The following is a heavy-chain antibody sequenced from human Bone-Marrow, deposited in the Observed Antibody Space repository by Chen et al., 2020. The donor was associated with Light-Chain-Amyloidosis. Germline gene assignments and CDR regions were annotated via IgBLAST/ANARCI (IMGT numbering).Heavy chain of an antibody. Sequence: EVQLEQSGPEVKKTGESLKISCKGSGYTFPNYWIGWVRQMPGKGLEWMGVIYPDDSDARYRPSFEGQVTISANKSITTAYLQWRSLKASDTAMYYYARRRDVYNFDYWGQGTLVTVSS. CDR3: ARRRDVYNFDY. V-gene: IGHV5-51*01. D-gene: IGHD4-4*01. CDR1: GYTFPNYW. J-gene: IGHJ4*02. CDR2: IYPDDSDA.